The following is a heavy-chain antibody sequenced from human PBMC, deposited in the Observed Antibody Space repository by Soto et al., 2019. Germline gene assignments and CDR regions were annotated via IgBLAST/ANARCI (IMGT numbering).Heavy chain of an antibody. D-gene: IGHD3-3*01. Sequence: GESLKISCKGSGYSFTSYWISWVRQMPGKGLEWMGRIDPSDSYTNYSPSFQGHVTISADKSISTAYLQWSSLKASDTAMYYCARHSSYDGYDFWSGLIDYWGQGTLVTVSS. CDR1: GYSFTSYW. CDR2: IDPSDSYT. CDR3: ARHSSYDGYDFWSGLIDY. J-gene: IGHJ4*02. V-gene: IGHV5-10-1*01.